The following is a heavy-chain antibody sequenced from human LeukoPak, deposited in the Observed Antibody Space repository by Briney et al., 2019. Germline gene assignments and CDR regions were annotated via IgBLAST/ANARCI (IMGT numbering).Heavy chain of an antibody. CDR3: ARSHLGYSYGLAGEY. CDR1: GYTFTSYA. J-gene: IGHJ4*02. Sequence: ASVKVSCKASGYTFTSYAMHWVRQAPGQRLEWMGWINAGNGNTKYSQKFQGRVTITRDTSASTAYMELSSLRSEDTAVYYCARSHLGYSYGLAGEYWGQGTLVTASS. V-gene: IGHV1-3*01. CDR2: INAGNGNT. D-gene: IGHD5-18*01.